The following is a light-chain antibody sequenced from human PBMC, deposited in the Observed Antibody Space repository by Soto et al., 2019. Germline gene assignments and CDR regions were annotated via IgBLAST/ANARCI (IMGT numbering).Light chain of an antibody. CDR2: AAS. V-gene: IGKV1-39*01. J-gene: IGKJ1*01. CDR1: QSISSY. Sequence: DIQMTQSPSSLSASVGDRVTITCQASQSISSYLNWYQQKPGKAPKLLIYAASSLQSGVPSRFSGSGAGTDFTLTISSLQPEDFATYYCQQNYNSPTFGQGTKVEIK. CDR3: QQNYNSPT.